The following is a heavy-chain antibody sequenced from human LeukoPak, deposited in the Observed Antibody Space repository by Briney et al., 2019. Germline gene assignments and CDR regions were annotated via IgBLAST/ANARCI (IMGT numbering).Heavy chain of an antibody. CDR2: IYSGGST. J-gene: IGHJ3*02. D-gene: IGHD1-26*01. V-gene: IGHV3-53*05. CDR1: GFTVSTYY. CDR3: AKGSYESNDTPRDALDI. Sequence: GGSLRLSCAASGFTVSTYYMTWVRQAPGKGLECVSVIYSGGSTYYADSVKGRFTISRDNSKNTLYVQMNSLRAEETAVYYCAKGSYESNDTPRDALDIWGQGTMVTVSS.